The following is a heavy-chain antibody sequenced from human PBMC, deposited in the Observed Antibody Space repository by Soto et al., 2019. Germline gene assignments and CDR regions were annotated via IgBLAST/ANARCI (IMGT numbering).Heavy chain of an antibody. CDR1: GYTFTHYY. CDR2: INPASGST. Sequence: QVQLVQSGAEVKKPGASVKLSCRTSGYTFTHYYIHWVRQAPGQGLEWLAIINPASGSTNYAQDFQGRLTVTMDTSTTTVYMELSGLRAEDTAIFYWARDLAAGDHWGQGTLVTVSS. CDR3: ARDLAAGDH. J-gene: IGHJ4*02. D-gene: IGHD6-13*01. V-gene: IGHV1-46*01.